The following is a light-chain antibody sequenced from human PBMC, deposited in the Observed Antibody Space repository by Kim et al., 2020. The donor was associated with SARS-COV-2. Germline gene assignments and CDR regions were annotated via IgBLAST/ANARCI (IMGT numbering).Light chain of an antibody. CDR3: QKYNSAPWT. V-gene: IGKV1-27*01. Sequence: DIQMTQSPSSLSASVGDRVIITYRASQGISNYLAWYQQRPGKVPKLLIYTASTLQSGVPSRFSGSGSGTDFTLTISSLQPEDVATYYCQKYNSAPWTFGQGTKVDIK. CDR1: QGISNY. CDR2: TAS. J-gene: IGKJ1*01.